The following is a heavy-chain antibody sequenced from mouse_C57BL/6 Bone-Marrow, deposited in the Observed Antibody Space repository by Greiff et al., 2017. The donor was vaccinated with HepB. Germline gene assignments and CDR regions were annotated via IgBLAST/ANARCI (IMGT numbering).Heavy chain of an antibody. Sequence: LVESGAELVKPGASVKMSCKASGYTFTSYWITWVKQRPGQGLEWIGDIYPGSGSTNYNEKFKSKATLTVDKSSSTAYMQLSSLTSEDSAVYYCARTLANWDGYAMDYWGQGTSVTVSS. CDR3: ARTLANWDGYAMDY. J-gene: IGHJ4*01. D-gene: IGHD4-1*01. CDR2: IYPGSGST. V-gene: IGHV1-55*01. CDR1: GYTFTSYW.